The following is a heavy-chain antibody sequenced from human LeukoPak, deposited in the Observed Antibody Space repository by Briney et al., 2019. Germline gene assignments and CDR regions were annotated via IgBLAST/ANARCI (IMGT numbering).Heavy chain of an antibody. V-gene: IGHV3-23*01. CDR3: AKDHRDSGNYYYYYGLDV. CDR1: GFTFSSYA. CDR2: ISGSGGST. D-gene: IGHD1-26*01. Sequence: GGSLRLSCAVSGFTFSSYAMSWVRQAPGKGLEWVSAISGSGGSTYYADSVKGRFTISRDNSKNTLYLQMNSLRAEDTAVYYCAKDHRDSGNYYYYYGLDVWGQGTMVTVSS. J-gene: IGHJ6*02.